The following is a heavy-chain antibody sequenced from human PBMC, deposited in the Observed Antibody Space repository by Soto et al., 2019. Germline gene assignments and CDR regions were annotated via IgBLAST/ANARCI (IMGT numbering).Heavy chain of an antibody. V-gene: IGHV5-51*01. D-gene: IGHD6-13*01. J-gene: IGHJ4*02. CDR3: ARSPRSSPYFDY. CDR1: GYTFSNFW. CDR2: IYPGDHET. Sequence: PGASLKISCQSSGYTFSNFWIGWVRQLPGKGLEWMVLIYPGDHETRYSPSFHGKVTISADRSINTAYLQWHSLEASDTAFYFCARSPRSSPYFDYWGQGALVTVSS.